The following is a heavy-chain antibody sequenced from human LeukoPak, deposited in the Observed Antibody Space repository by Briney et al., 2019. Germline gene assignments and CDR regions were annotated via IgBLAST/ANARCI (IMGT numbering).Heavy chain of an antibody. Sequence: SETLSLTCAVYGGSFSGYYWSWIRQPPGKGLEWIGEINHSGSTNYNPSLKSRVTISVDTSKNQFSLKLSSVTAADTAVYYCARDLEDQTTAEYFQHWGQGTLVTVSS. V-gene: IGHV4-34*01. J-gene: IGHJ1*01. D-gene: IGHD1-1*01. CDR2: INHSGST. CDR1: GGSFSGYY. CDR3: ARDLEDQTTAEYFQH.